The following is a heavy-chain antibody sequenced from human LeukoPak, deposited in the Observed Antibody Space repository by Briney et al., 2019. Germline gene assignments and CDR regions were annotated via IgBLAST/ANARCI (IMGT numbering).Heavy chain of an antibody. V-gene: IGHV7-4-1*02. D-gene: IGHD6-13*01. Sequence: ASVKVSCKASGYTFTSYAMNWVRQAPGQGLEWMGWINTNTGNPTYAQGFTERFVFSLDTSVSTAYLQISSLKAEDTAVYYCARDLPPRNSWYSKVPGDYWGQGTLVTVSS. CDR2: INTNTGNP. J-gene: IGHJ4*02. CDR1: GYTFTSYA. CDR3: ARDLPPRNSWYSKVPGDY.